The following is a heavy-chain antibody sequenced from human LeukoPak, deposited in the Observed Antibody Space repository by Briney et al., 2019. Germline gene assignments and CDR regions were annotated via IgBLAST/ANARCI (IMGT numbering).Heavy chain of an antibody. V-gene: IGHV4-4*07. CDR3: ARENYDFWSGQTSSDY. CDR1: GGSISSYY. CDR2: IYTSGST. D-gene: IGHD3-3*01. Sequence: SETLSFTCTVSGGSISSYYWSWIRQPAGKGLEWIGRIYTSGSTNYNPSLKSRVTISVDTSKNQFSLKLSSVTAADTAVYYCARENYDFWSGQTSSDYWGQGTLVTVSS. J-gene: IGHJ4*02.